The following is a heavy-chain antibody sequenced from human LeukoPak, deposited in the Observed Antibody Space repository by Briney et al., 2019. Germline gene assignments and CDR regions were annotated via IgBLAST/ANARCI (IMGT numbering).Heavy chain of an antibody. CDR1: GGSISSYY. CDR2: IYYSGST. V-gene: IGHV4-59*01. J-gene: IGHJ4*02. CDR3: ARGADSSSWLGAFDY. D-gene: IGHD6-13*01. Sequence: KASETLSLTCTVSGGSISSYYWSWIRQPPGKGLEWIGYIYYSGSTNYNPSLKSRVTISVDTSKNQFSLKLSSVTAADTAVYYCARGADSSSWLGAFDYWGQGTLVTVSS.